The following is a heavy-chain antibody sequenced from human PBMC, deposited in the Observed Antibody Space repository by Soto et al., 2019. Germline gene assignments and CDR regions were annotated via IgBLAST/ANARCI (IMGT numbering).Heavy chain of an antibody. V-gene: IGHV1-69*13. Sequence: SVKVSCKASGYTFTNYGISWVRQAPGQGLEWMGGIIPIFGTANYAQKFQGRVTITADESTSTAYMELSSLRSEDTAVYYCATRELDYYYGMDVWGQGTTVTVSS. D-gene: IGHD3-10*01. J-gene: IGHJ6*02. CDR1: GYTFTNYG. CDR3: ATRELDYYYGMDV. CDR2: IIPIFGTA.